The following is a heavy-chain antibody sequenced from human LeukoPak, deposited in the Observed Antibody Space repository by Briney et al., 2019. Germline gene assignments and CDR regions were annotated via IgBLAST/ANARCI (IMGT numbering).Heavy chain of an antibody. J-gene: IGHJ4*02. CDR3: ARVRNYDFWSGYLGIDY. V-gene: IGHV4-34*01. CDR2: INHSGST. D-gene: IGHD3-3*01. Sequence: PSETLSLTCAVYGGSFSGYYWSWIRQPPGKELEWIGEINHSGSTNYNPSLKSRVTISVDTSKNQFSLKLSSVTAADTAVYYCARVRNYDFWSGYLGIDYWGQGTLVTVSS. CDR1: GGSFSGYY.